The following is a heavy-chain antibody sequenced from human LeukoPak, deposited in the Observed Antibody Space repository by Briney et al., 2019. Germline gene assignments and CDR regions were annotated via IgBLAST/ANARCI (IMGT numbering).Heavy chain of an antibody. Sequence: SETLSLTCTVSGDSISISSYYWGWIRQPPGKGLEWIGSIYHSGSTDYNPTLNSRVTISVDTSKNQFSLKLSTVTAADTAVYYCARDSGDYSGYASSRDYWGQGTLVTVSS. D-gene: IGHD3-22*01. J-gene: IGHJ4*02. V-gene: IGHV4-39*07. CDR1: GDSISISSYY. CDR2: IYHSGST. CDR3: ARDSGDYSGYASSRDY.